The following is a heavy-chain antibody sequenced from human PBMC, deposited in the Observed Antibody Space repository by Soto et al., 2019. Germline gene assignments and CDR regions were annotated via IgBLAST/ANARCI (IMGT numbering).Heavy chain of an antibody. CDR1: GGSISSYY. D-gene: IGHD5-18*01. CDR2: IYYSGST. CDR3: ARGKADTAMAKDY. Sequence: SETLSLTCTVSGGSISSYYWSWIRQPPGKGLEWIGYIYYSGSTNYNPSLKSRVTISVDTSKNQFSLKLSSVTAADTAVYYCARGKADTAMAKDYWGQGTLVTVSS. J-gene: IGHJ4*02. V-gene: IGHV4-59*01.